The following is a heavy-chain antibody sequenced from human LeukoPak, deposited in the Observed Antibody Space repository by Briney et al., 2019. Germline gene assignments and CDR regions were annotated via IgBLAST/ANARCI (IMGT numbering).Heavy chain of an antibody. CDR1: GFTFSSYA. D-gene: IGHD1-26*01. Sequence: GGSLRLSCAASGFTFSSYAMHWVRQAPGKGLEWVAVISYDGSNKYYADSVKGRFTISRDNSKNTLYLQMNSLRAEDTAVYYCARDPGGSYEYNWFDHWGQGTLVTVSS. CDR2: ISYDGSNK. V-gene: IGHV3-30*04. J-gene: IGHJ5*02. CDR3: ARDPGGSYEYNWFDH.